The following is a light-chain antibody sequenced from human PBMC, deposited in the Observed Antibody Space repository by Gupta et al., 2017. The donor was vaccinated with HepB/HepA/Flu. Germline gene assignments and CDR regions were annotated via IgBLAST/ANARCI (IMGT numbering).Light chain of an antibody. Sequence: QSALTQPASVSGSPGQSITISCTGTITDVGAYNYVSWYQQYPGKVPKLMIYAVSNRPSGVSNRFSGSKSANTASLTISGLQAEDEADYYCSSYTTSSTQVFGTGTKVTVL. CDR2: AVS. CDR1: ITDVGAYNY. J-gene: IGLJ1*01. CDR3: SSYTTSSTQV. V-gene: IGLV2-14*01.